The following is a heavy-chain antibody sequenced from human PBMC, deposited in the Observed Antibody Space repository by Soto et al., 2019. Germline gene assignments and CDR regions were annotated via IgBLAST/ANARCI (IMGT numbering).Heavy chain of an antibody. D-gene: IGHD6-13*01. CDR1: GGTFSSYA. CDR2: IIPIFGTA. V-gene: IGHV1-69*01. CDR3: ARPSPPGGAAAGARGRGMDV. Sequence: QVQLVQSGAEVKKPGSSVKVSCKASGGTFSSYAISWVRQAPGQGLEWMGGIIPIFGTANYAQKFQGRVTITADESTSTAYMELSSLRSEDTAVYYCARPSPPGGAAAGARGRGMDVWGQGTKVTVSS. J-gene: IGHJ6*02.